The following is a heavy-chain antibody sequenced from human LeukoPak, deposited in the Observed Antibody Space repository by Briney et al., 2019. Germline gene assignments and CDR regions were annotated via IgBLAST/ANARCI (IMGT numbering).Heavy chain of an antibody. Sequence: SETPSLTCAVYGGSFSGYYWSWIRQPPGKGLEWIGEINHSGSTNYNPSLKSRVTISVDTSKNQFSLKLSSVTAADTAVYYCAREGSVYFDYWGQGTLVTVSS. CDR3: AREGSVYFDY. J-gene: IGHJ4*02. CDR1: GGSFSGYY. V-gene: IGHV4-34*01. CDR2: INHSGST.